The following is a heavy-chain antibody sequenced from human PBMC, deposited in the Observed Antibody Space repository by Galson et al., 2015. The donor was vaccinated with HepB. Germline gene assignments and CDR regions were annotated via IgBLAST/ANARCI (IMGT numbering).Heavy chain of an antibody. D-gene: IGHD5-24*01. V-gene: IGHV3-49*03. CDR3: TRDGYNVSGYYYGMDV. J-gene: IGHJ6*02. CDR2: IRSKAYGGTT. CDR1: GFTFGDYA. Sequence: SLRLSCAASGFTFGDYAMSWFRQAPGKGLEWVGFIRSKAYGGTTEYAASVKGRFTVSRDDSKSIAYLQMNSLKTEDTAVYYCTRDGYNVSGYYYGMDVWGQGTTVTVSS.